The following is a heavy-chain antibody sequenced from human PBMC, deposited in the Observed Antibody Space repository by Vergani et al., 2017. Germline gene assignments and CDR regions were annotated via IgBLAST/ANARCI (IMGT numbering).Heavy chain of an antibody. Sequence: EVQLVESGGGLVKPGGSLRLSCAASGFTFSSYSMNWVRQAPGKGLEWVSSISSSSSYIYYADSVKGRFTISRDNAKNSLYLQMNSLRAEDTAVYYCAXDHTIFGVPTRDYYYYYGMDVWGQGTTVTVSS. CDR1: GFTFSSYS. J-gene: IGHJ6*02. CDR3: AXDHTIFGVPTRDYYYYYGMDV. D-gene: IGHD3-3*01. CDR2: ISSSSSYI. V-gene: IGHV3-21*01.